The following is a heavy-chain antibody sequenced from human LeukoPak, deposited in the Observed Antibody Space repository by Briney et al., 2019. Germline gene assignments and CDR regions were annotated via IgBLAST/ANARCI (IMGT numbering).Heavy chain of an antibody. Sequence: SETLCLTCTVSGVAISSYYWSWVRQPPRKGLEWVAYIYFSGGTNYNPSPKSGVTTSVDTSKNQFSLMIRSVTSADTPLYYCARTKRYYDSSGCFDFWGQGTLVTVSS. CDR2: IYFSGGT. D-gene: IGHD3-22*01. CDR3: ARTKRYYDSSGCFDF. J-gene: IGHJ4*02. V-gene: IGHV4-59*08. CDR1: GVAISSYY.